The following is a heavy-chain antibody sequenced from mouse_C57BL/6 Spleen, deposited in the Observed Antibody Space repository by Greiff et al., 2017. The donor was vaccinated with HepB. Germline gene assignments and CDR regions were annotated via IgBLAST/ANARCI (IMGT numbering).Heavy chain of an antibody. D-gene: IGHD3-2*02. Sequence: VQLQQSGPVLVKPGASVKMSCKASGYTFTDYYMNWVKQSHGKSLEWIGVINPYNGGTSYNQKFKGKATLTVDKSSSTAYMELNSLTSEDSAVYYCARSGDSSGYGFAYWGQGTLVTVSA. CDR2: INPYNGGT. CDR3: ARSGDSSGYGFAY. J-gene: IGHJ3*01. CDR1: GYTFTDYY. V-gene: IGHV1-19*01.